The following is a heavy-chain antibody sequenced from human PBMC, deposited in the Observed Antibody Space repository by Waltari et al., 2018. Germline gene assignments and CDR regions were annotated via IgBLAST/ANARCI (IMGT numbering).Heavy chain of an antibody. J-gene: IGHJ4*02. D-gene: IGHD5-12*01. V-gene: IGHV1-69*13. Sequence: QVQLVQSGAEVKKPGSSVKVSCKDSGGTFSSYAISWVRQAHGQGLEWMGGIIPIFGTANYAQKFQGRVTITADDSTSTAYMELSSLRSEDTAVYYCASWGDIVATDYWGQGTLVTVSS. CDR3: ASWGDIVATDY. CDR1: GGTFSSYA. CDR2: IIPIFGTA.